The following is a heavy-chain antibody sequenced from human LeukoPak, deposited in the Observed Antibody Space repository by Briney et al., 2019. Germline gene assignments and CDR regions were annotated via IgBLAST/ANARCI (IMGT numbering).Heavy chain of an antibody. Sequence: GGSLRLSCAASGFTFSSDAMTWVRQAPGKGLEWVSSISGSGDGTYYADSVKGRFTISRDNSKNTLYLQMNSLRAEDTAVYYCANKPAGFDPWGQGTLVTVSS. J-gene: IGHJ5*02. V-gene: IGHV3-23*01. CDR3: ANKPAGFDP. CDR1: GFTFSSDA. D-gene: IGHD1-14*01. CDR2: ISGSGDGT.